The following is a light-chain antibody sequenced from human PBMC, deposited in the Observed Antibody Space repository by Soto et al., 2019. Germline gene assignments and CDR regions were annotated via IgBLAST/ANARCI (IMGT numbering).Light chain of an antibody. CDR1: QDISNC. CDR3: QQCDQLPLT. V-gene: IGKV1-33*01. Sequence: DIQMTQSPSSLSASVGDRVTITCQASQDISNCLNWYQQKPGKAPKLLIYDASKLETGVPSRFSASGSATDFTLTISSLQAEDIARYYCQQCDQLPLTFGGGTKVDI. J-gene: IGKJ4*01. CDR2: DAS.